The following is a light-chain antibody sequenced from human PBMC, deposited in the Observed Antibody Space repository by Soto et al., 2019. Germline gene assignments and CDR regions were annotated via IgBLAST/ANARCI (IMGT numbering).Light chain of an antibody. CDR2: GVN. CDR3: ATWDDTLAGPSWV. CDR1: SSDVGTYGY. Sequence: QSALTQPPSASGSLGQSVTVSCTGSSSDVGTYGYVSWYQHRPGTAPKLLIYGVNKRPSGVPDRFSGSKSGSTASLTVSGLQAEDEADYYCATWDDTLAGPSWVFGGGTKLTVL. V-gene: IGLV2-8*01. J-gene: IGLJ3*02.